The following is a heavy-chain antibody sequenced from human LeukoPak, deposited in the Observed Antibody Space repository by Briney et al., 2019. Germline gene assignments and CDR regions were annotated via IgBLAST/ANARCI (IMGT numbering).Heavy chain of an antibody. V-gene: IGHV4-59*01. CDR2: IYYSGST. CDR1: GGSISSYY. D-gene: IGHD5-24*01. Sequence: SETLSLTCTVSGGSISSYYRSWIRQPPGKGLEWIGYIYYSGSTNYNPSLKSRVTISVDTSKNQFSLKLSSVTAADTAVYYCARSRDGYKPYYFDYWGQGTLVTVSS. CDR3: ARSRDGYKPYYFDY. J-gene: IGHJ4*02.